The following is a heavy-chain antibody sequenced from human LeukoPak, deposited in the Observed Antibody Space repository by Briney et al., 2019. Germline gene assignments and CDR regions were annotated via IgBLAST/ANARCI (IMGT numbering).Heavy chain of an antibody. CDR2: IYPGDSDT. D-gene: IGHD6-6*01. J-gene: IGHJ5*02. CDR3: ARHVSTREYINWFDP. Sequence: GESLKISCKGSGYSFTSYWIGWVRQMPGKGLEWMGIIYPGDSDTGYSPSFQGQVTISADKSISTAYLQWSSLKASDTAMYYCARHVSTREYINWFDPWGQGTLVTVSS. CDR1: GYSFTSYW. V-gene: IGHV5-51*01.